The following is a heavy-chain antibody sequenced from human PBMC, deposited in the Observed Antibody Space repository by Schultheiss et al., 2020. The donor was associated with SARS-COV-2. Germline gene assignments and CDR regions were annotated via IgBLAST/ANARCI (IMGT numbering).Heavy chain of an antibody. Sequence: GGSLRLSCTASGFTFGDYAMSWVRQAPGKGLEWVGFIRSKAYGGTTEYAASVKGRFTISRDDSKSIAYLQMNSLRAEDTAVYYCARDLYYDSSEYFDYWGQGTLVTVSS. CDR1: GFTFGDYA. CDR3: ARDLYYDSSEYFDY. J-gene: IGHJ4*02. V-gene: IGHV3-49*04. CDR2: IRSKAYGGTT. D-gene: IGHD3-22*01.